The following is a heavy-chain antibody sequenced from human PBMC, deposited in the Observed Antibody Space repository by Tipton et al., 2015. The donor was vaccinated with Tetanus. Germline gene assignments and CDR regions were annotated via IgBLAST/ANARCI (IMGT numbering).Heavy chain of an antibody. CDR3: ARSHGSGGLLWFDS. D-gene: IGHD3-10*01. J-gene: IGHJ5*01. CDR2: IFHTGGT. CDR1: GGSINNGAYT. V-gene: IGHV4-30-2*06. Sequence: LRLSCTVSGGSINNGAYTWSWIRQSPGKGLEWIGYIFHTGGTYYNPSLKSRVTISVDGPKNQFSLNLRSVTAADTAVYYCARSHGSGGLLWFDSWGQGTLVTVSS.